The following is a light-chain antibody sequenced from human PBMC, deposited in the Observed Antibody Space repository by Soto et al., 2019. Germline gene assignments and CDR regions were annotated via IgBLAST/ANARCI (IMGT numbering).Light chain of an antibody. CDR3: MERIEMP. V-gene: IGKV2-40*01. Sequence: VMTQTPLSLPITPGEPASIACRSSQSLVDSDDGNTYLDWYLQKPGQSQRLLIYSIAYRASGVPDRFSGSGSGTEFTLKISRVEAEAAGVYYWMERIEMPFGGGIKV. CDR2: SIA. CDR1: QSLVDSDDGNTY. J-gene: IGKJ4*01.